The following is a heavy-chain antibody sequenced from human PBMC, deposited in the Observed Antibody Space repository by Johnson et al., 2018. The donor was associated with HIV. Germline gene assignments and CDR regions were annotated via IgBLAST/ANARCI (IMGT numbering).Heavy chain of an antibody. CDR3: ARVWAGGGDAFDI. V-gene: IGHV3-30*03. J-gene: IGHJ3*02. Sequence: VQLVESGGGVVQPGRSLRLSCAASGFTFSRYGMHWVRQAPGKGLEWVAVISYDGSNKYFADSVKGRFTISRDNAKNSLYLQMNSLRAEDTALYYCARVWAGGGDAFDIWGQGTMVTVSS. D-gene: IGHD1-26*01. CDR2: ISYDGSNK. CDR1: GFTFSRYG.